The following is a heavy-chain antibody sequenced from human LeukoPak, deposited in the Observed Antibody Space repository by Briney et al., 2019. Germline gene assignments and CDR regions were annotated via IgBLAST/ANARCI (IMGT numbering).Heavy chain of an antibody. Sequence: SGGSLRLSCAASGFTFSSYGTHWVRQAPGKGLEWVAVIWYDGSNKYYADSVKGRFTISRDNSKNTLYLQMNSLRAEDTAVYYCARERVAAAGRNWFDPWGQGTLVTVSS. V-gene: IGHV3-33*01. D-gene: IGHD6-13*01. CDR3: ARERVAAAGRNWFDP. CDR1: GFTFSSYG. CDR2: IWYDGSNK. J-gene: IGHJ5*02.